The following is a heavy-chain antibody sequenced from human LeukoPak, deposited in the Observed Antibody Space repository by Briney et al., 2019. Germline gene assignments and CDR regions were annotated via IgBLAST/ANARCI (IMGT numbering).Heavy chain of an antibody. V-gene: IGHV3-66*02. J-gene: IGHJ5*02. Sequence: GGSLRLSCAASGFAVSNKYMSWVRQAPGKGLEWVAVIYDGGHTDYADSVKGRFTISRDSSKNTLYLQMNSLRPEDTAEYYCARARCDTCGYGSWGQGTLVTVSS. CDR2: IYDGGHT. D-gene: IGHD3-22*01. CDR1: GFAVSNKY. CDR3: ARARCDTCGYGS.